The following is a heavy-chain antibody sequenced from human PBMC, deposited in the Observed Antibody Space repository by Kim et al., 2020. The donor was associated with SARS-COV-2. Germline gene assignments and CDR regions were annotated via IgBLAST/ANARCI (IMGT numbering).Heavy chain of an antibody. D-gene: IGHD1-20*01. J-gene: IGHJ4*02. Sequence: ITSCNPYLKSRVTISVDTSKNQFSLKLSSVTAADTAVYYCARLTGYYFDYWGQGTLVTVSS. CDR3: ARLTGYYFDY. V-gene: IGHV4-39*01. CDR2: IT.